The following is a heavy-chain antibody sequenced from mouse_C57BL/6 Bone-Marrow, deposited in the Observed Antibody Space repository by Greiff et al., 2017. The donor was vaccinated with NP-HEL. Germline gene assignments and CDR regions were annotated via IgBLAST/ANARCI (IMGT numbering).Heavy chain of an antibody. CDR2: INPNNGGT. CDR1: GYTFTDYY. CDR3: ARDCWFAY. Sequence: VQLQQSGPELVKPGASVKISCKASGYTFTDYYMNWVKQSHGKSLEWIGDINPNNGGTSYNQKFKGKATLTVDKSSSTAYMELRSLTSEDSAVYYCARDCWFAYWGQGTLVTVSA. V-gene: IGHV1-26*01. J-gene: IGHJ3*01.